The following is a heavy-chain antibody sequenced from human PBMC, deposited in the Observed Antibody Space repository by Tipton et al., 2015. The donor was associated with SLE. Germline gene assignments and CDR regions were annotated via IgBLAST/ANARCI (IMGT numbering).Heavy chain of an antibody. CDR1: GFTFTNNW. D-gene: IGHD3-10*01. CDR2: IKPDGSEE. CDR3: AREYQGSFYVNGAFDM. J-gene: IGHJ3*02. V-gene: IGHV3-7*01. Sequence: SLRLSCAASGFTFTNNWMTLVRQAPGKGLEWVAHIKPDGSEEFYVDSVRGRFIISRDNAKSSLSLQMNSLNAEDTAVYYCAREYQGSFYVNGAFDMWGQGTVVTVSS.